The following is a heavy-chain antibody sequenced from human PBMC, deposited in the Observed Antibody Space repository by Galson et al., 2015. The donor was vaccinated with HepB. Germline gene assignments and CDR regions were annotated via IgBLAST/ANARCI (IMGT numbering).Heavy chain of an antibody. V-gene: IGHV3-30-3*01. CDR1: GFTFSSYA. J-gene: IGHJ4*02. CDR2: ISYDGSNK. CDR3: AQQHHLGDY. Sequence: SLRLSCAASGFTFSSYAMHWVRQAPGKGLEWVAVISYDGSNKYYADSVKGRFTISRDNSKNTLYLQMNSLRAEDTAVYYCAQQHHLGDYWGQGTLVTVSS. D-gene: IGHD6-13*01.